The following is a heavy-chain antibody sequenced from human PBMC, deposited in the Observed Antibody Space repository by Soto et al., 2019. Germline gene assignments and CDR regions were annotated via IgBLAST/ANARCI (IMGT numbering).Heavy chain of an antibody. D-gene: IGHD6-6*01. CDR3: AREGGLRVRSSYYGLDV. CDR2: IYPGDSDT. V-gene: IGHV5-51*01. J-gene: IGHJ6*02. Sequence: PGESLKISCKGSGYSFTSYWIGWVRQMPGKGLEWMGIIYPGDSDTRYSPSFQGQVTISADKSISTAYLQWSSLKASDTAMYYCAREGGLRVRSSYYGLDVWGQGTTVTVSS. CDR1: GYSFTSYW.